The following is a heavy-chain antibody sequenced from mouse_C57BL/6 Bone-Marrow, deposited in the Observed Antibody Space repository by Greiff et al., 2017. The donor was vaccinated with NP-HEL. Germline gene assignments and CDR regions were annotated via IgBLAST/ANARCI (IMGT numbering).Heavy chain of an antibody. CDR1: GYAFTNYL. CDR3: AREGITTVVARYFDV. Sequence: QVQLKESGAELVRPGTSVKVSCKASGYAFTNYLIEWVKQRPGQGLEWIGVINPGSGGTNYNEKFKGKATLTADKSSSTAYMQLSSLTSEDSAVYFCAREGITTVVARYFDVWGTGTTVTVSS. CDR2: INPGSGGT. D-gene: IGHD1-1*01. J-gene: IGHJ1*03. V-gene: IGHV1-54*01.